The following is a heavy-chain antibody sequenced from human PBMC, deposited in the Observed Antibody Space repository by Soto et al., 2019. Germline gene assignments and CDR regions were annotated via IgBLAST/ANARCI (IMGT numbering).Heavy chain of an antibody. J-gene: IGHJ5*02. Sequence: EVQLVESGGGLVQPGGSLRLSCTASGFTFSSYEMNWVRQAPGKGLEWVSYISSSGTIIYYADSVKGRFTISRDNAKNSPYLQMNSLRAEDTAVYYCARGVLYYYDSSGYPHWFDPWGQGTLVTVSS. CDR3: ARGVLYYYDSSGYPHWFDP. V-gene: IGHV3-48*03. D-gene: IGHD3-22*01. CDR1: GFTFSSYE. CDR2: ISSSGTII.